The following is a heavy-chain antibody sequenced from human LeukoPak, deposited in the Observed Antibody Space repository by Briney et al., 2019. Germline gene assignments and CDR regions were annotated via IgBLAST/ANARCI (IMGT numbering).Heavy chain of an antibody. J-gene: IGHJ4*02. CDR1: GDSVSSISAT. CDR2: TYYRSKWYN. V-gene: IGHV6-1*01. CDR3: ARGSSSSSWYFDY. D-gene: IGHD6-13*01. Sequence: SQTLSLTCAISGDSVSSISATWTWIRQFPSRGLEWLGRTYYRSKWYNDYAVSVKSRITINPDTSKNQFSLQLNSVTPEDTAVYYCARGSSSSSWYFDYWGQGTLVTVSS.